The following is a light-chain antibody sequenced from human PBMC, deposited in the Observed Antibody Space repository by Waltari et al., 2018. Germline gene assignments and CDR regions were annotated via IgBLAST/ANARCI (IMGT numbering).Light chain of an antibody. CDR1: QSITSS. CDR3: QQYKSYKT. CDR2: EAS. Sequence: DIQMTQSPSILSASVGDRVSITCRASQSITSSLAWYQQKPGKAPKILIYEASNLKTGVPLRFSGSGSGTEFTLTISSLQPDDFATYYCQQYKSYKTFGQGTKVEIK. J-gene: IGKJ1*01. V-gene: IGKV1-5*03.